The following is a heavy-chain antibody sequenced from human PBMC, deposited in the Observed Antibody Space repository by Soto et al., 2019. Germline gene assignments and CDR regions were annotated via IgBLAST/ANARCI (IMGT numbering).Heavy chain of an antibody. D-gene: IGHD4-17*01. Sequence: SETLSLTCTVSGGSISSGGYYWSWIRQHPGKGLEWIGYIYYSGSTNYNPSLKSRVIISVDSSKNQFSLRLNSVTAADTAVYYCTRVGGYYGDYPNFDYWGQGALVTVSS. J-gene: IGHJ4*02. CDR1: GGSISSGGYY. CDR3: TRVGGYYGDYPNFDY. V-gene: IGHV4-61*08. CDR2: IYYSGST.